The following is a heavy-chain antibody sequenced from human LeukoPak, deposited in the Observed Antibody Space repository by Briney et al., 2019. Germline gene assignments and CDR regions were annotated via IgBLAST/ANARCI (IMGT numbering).Heavy chain of an antibody. CDR2: TYYMSKWYN. CDR1: GDSVSTNSAA. CDR3: ARGEYNDGAYWFDP. V-gene: IGHV6-1*01. J-gene: IGHJ5*02. D-gene: IGHD5-18*01. Sequence: SQTLSLTCAISGDSVSTNSAAWNWIRQSRSRGLEWLVRTYYMSKWYNDYAVSVKSRITINPDTSKNQFSLQLNSVTPEDTAVYYCARGEYNDGAYWFDPWGQGILVTVSS.